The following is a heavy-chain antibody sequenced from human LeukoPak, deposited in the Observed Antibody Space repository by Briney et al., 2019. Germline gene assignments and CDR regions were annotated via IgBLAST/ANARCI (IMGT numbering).Heavy chain of an antibody. CDR3: ARGRRGDYYYYGIEDV. J-gene: IGHJ6*02. Sequence: SETLSLTCAVYGGSISNYYWSWIRQPPGKGLEWIAYVTYSGSTNYNPSLKSRVTISVDTSKNQFSLKLSSVTAADTAVYYCARGRRGDYYYYGIEDVWGQGTTVTVSS. CDR1: GGSISNYY. D-gene: IGHD5-12*01. CDR2: VTYSGST. V-gene: IGHV4-59*01.